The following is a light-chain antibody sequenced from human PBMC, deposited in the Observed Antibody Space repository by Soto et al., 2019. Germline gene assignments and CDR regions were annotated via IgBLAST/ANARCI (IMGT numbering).Light chain of an antibody. CDR2: DVS. Sequence: QSVLTQPASVSGSPGQPITISCTGPTRNVGGYNYVSWYQQHPGKAPKLMIYDVSNRPSGVSNRFSGSKSGNTASLTISGLQAEDEADYYCSSYTSSSTLGVFGGGTKLTVL. CDR1: TRNVGGYNY. CDR3: SSYTSSSTLGV. J-gene: IGLJ2*01. V-gene: IGLV2-14*01.